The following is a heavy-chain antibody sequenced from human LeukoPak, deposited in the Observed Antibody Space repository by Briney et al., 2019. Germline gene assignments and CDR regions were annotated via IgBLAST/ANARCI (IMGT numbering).Heavy chain of an antibody. D-gene: IGHD2-2*01. CDR2: ISWNSGSI. V-gene: IGHV3-9*01. CDR3: MPGRGY. Sequence: GRSLRLSCAASGFTFDDYAMHWVRQAPGKGLEWVSGISWNSGSIGYADSVKGRFTISRDNAKNLLYLQMSGLRVEDTAVYYCMPGRGYWGQGTLVTVSS. CDR1: GFTFDDYA. J-gene: IGHJ4*02.